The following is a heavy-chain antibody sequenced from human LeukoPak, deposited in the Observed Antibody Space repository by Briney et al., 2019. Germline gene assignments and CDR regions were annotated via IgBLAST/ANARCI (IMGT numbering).Heavy chain of an antibody. J-gene: IGHJ5*02. CDR2: IYYSGST. CDR3: AREKDSSGYYNWFDP. D-gene: IGHD6-19*01. V-gene: IGHV4-30-4*01. CDR1: VGSISSGYYY. Sequence: SETLSLTCTVSVGSISSGYYYWSWIRQPPGKGLEWIGYIYYSGSTYYNPSLKSRVTISVDTSKNQFSLKLSSVTAADTAVYYCAREKDSSGYYNWFDPWGQGTLVTVSS.